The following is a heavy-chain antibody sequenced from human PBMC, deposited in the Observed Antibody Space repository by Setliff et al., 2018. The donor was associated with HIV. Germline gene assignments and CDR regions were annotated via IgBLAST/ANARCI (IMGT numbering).Heavy chain of an antibody. V-gene: IGHV1-2*06. CDR3: ARQDIPTGYYLFDY. CDR1: GYKFTGHH. Sequence: VASVKVSCKASGYKFTGHHIQWMRQAPGQGLEWMGRINPNMGDTQYAQKSQGRIIMTRDTSINTVYMELSSLTSDDTALYYCARQDIPTGYYLFDYWGQGTQVTVSS. J-gene: IGHJ4*02. D-gene: IGHD3-9*01. CDR2: INPNMGDT.